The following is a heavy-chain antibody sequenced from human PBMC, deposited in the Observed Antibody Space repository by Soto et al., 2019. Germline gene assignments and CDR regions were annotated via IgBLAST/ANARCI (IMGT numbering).Heavy chain of an antibody. Sequence: EVQLAESGGGLVKPGGSLRLSCAASGFSISSYSMNWVRQAPGKGLEWVSSIGTSSHHSQYADSVRGRFTISRDNAKNSLYLQMDSLRDEDTAVYHCVPDVVAIAATGYWGQGTLVTVSS. J-gene: IGHJ4*02. CDR3: VPDVVAIAATGY. CDR2: IGTSSHHS. D-gene: IGHD2-15*01. V-gene: IGHV3-21*01. CDR1: GFSISSYS.